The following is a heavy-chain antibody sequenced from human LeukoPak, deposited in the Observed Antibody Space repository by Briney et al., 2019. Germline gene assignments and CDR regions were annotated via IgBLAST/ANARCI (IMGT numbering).Heavy chain of an antibody. D-gene: IGHD5-24*01. Sequence: ASVKVSCKASGYTFTGYYMHWVRQAPGQGLEWMGWINPNSGGTNYAQKFQGRVTMTTDTSISTAHMELSRLRSAATAVYYCAVKFLEASYFDYWGQGTLVTVSS. CDR2: INPNSGGT. CDR3: AVKFLEASYFDY. CDR1: GYTFTGYY. V-gene: IGHV1-2*02. J-gene: IGHJ4*02.